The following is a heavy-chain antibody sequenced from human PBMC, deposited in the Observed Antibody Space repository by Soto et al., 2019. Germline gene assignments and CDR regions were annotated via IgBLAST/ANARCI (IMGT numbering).Heavy chain of an antibody. V-gene: IGHV3-11*01. CDR2: ISSSGSTI. Sequence: QVQLVESGGGLVKPGGSLRLSCAASGFTFSDYYMSWIRQAPGKGLEWVSYISSSGSTIYYADSVKGRFTISRDNAKNSLYLQMNSLRAEDMAVYYCATAMVFSWTYSYGMDVWGQVTTVTVSS. J-gene: IGHJ6*02. CDR3: ATAMVFSWTYSYGMDV. D-gene: IGHD3-10*01. CDR1: GFTFSDYY.